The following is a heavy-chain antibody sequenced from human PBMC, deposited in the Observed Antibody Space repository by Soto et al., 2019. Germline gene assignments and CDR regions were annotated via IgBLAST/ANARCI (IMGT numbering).Heavy chain of an antibody. D-gene: IGHD6-13*01. Sequence: PSETLSLTCAVYGGSFSGYYWSWIRQPPGKGLEWIGEINHSGSTNYNPSLKSRVTISVDTSKNQFSLKLSSVTAADTAVYYCARGTLRSRLQQQQLEYAFDYWGQGTLVTVSS. CDR3: ARGTLRSRLQQQQLEYAFDY. J-gene: IGHJ4*02. CDR2: INHSGST. V-gene: IGHV4-34*01. CDR1: GGSFSGYY.